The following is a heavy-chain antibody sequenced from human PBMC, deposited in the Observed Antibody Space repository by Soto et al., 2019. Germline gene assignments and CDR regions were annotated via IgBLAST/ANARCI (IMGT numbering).Heavy chain of an antibody. CDR1: GGSISSSSYY. Sequence: WETLSLTCTVSGGSISSSSYYWGWIRQPPGKGLEWIGSIYYSGSTYYNPSLKSRVTISVDTSKNQFSLKLSSVTAADTAVYYCAIGDSLYYYMDVWGKGTTVTVSS. V-gene: IGHV4-39*01. CDR2: IYYSGST. D-gene: IGHD2-21*02. J-gene: IGHJ6*03. CDR3: AIGDSLYYYMDV.